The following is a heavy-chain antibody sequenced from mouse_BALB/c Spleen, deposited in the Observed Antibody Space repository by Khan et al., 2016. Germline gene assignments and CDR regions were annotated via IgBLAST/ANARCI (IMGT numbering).Heavy chain of an antibody. D-gene: IGHD1-1*01. V-gene: IGHV1S81*02. CDR2: INPSNGGT. J-gene: IGHJ4*01. Sequence: QVQLQQSGAELVKPGASVKLSCKASGYTFTSYYMYWVKQRPGQGLEWIGEINPSNGGTNFNEKFKSKATLTVDKSSSTAYMQLSSLTSEDSAVYYCTRHGSSSYAMDYWGQVTSVTVSS. CDR3: TRHGSSSYAMDY. CDR1: GYTFTSYY.